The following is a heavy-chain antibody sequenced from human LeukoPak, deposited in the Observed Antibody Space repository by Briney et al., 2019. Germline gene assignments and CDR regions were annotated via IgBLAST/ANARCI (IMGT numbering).Heavy chain of an antibody. D-gene: IGHD6-19*01. CDR1: GYTFTSYG. CDR3: ARVKYSTGGFDY. V-gene: IGHV1-18*01. Sequence: ASVKVSCKASGYTFTSYGISWVRQAPGQGLEWMGWISAYNGNTNYAQKLQGRVTMTRNTSISTAYMELSSLRSEDTAVYYCARVKYSTGGFDYWGQGTLVTVSS. CDR2: ISAYNGNT. J-gene: IGHJ4*02.